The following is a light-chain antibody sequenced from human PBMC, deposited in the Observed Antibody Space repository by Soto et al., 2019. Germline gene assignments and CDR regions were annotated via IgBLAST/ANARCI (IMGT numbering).Light chain of an antibody. J-gene: IGKJ4*01. V-gene: IGKV1-9*01. CDR2: LAS. CDR3: QYLNSFPLT. CDR1: QVISKY. Sequence: QLTQSPSSLSASVGDRVTITCRASQVISKYLAWYQQKPGTAPKLLIYLASTLQGGVPSRFSGSGSGTDFSLTISSLQPEDVATYYCQYLNSFPLTFGGGTKVEIK.